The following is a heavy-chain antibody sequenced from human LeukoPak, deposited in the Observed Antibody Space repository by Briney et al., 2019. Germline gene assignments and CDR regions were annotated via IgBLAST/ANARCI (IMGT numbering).Heavy chain of an antibody. D-gene: IGHD3-16*02. V-gene: IGHV3-7*01. CDR1: GFTFSSYW. J-gene: IGHJ4*02. Sequence: GGSLRLSCAASGFTFSSYWMSWVRQAPGKGLEWLANIKQDGGEKYYVDSVRGRFTISRDNDKNSLFLQMTGLRAEDTAVYYCARVGGRYSPLGYWGQGTLVTVSS. CDR3: ARVGGRYSPLGY. CDR2: IKQDGGEK.